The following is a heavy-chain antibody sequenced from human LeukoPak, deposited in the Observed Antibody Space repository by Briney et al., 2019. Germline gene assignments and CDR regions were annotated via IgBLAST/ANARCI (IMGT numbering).Heavy chain of an antibody. CDR3: ARSDYGDYRFVY. CDR2: IYYSGST. D-gene: IGHD4-17*01. V-gene: IGHV4-59*01. CDR1: DGSISSYY. J-gene: IGHJ4*02. Sequence: SETLSLTCTVSDGSISSYYWSWVRQPPGKGLEWIGYIYYSGSTNYNPSLKSRVTISVDTSKKQFSLRLSSVTAADTAVYYCARSDYGDYRFVYWGQGTLVTVSS.